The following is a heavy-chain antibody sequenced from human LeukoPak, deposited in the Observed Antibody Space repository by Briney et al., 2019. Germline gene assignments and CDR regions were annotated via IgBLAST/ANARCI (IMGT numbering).Heavy chain of an antibody. Sequence: GGSLRLSCAASGFTVSCNYMSWVRQAPGKGLEWVSVLYSGGDTYYADSVKGRFTISRDNSKNTRYLQMNSLRVEDTAVYYCARDGYYWHYWGQGTLVTVSS. V-gene: IGHV3-66*01. CDR1: GFTVSCNY. CDR2: LYSGGDT. J-gene: IGHJ4*02. D-gene: IGHD1-1*01. CDR3: ARDGYYWHY.